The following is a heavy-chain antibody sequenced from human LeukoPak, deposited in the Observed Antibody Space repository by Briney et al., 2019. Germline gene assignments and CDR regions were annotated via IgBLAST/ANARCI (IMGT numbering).Heavy chain of an antibody. CDR3: ARDEAIFGAGYYYGMDV. J-gene: IGHJ6*02. CDR1: GGSISSGGHY. D-gene: IGHD3-3*01. CDR2: INYSGST. Sequence: PSQTPSLTCTVSGGSISSGGHYWGWIRQRPGKGLEWIGYINYSGSTYYNPSLKSRVSISLDTSQNHFSLRLSSVTAADTAVYYCARDEAIFGAGYYYGMDVWGQGTTVTVSS. V-gene: IGHV4-31*03.